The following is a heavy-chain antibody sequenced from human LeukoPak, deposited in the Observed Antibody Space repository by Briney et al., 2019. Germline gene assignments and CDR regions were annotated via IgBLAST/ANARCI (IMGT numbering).Heavy chain of an antibody. CDR1: GGTFSSYA. Sequence: SVKVSCKASGGTFSSYAIGWVRQAPGQGLEWMGRIIPIFGTANYAQKFQGRVTITADKSTSTAYMELSSLRSEDTAVYYCATARDTANFDYWGQGTLVTVSS. CDR2: IIPIFGTA. V-gene: IGHV1-69*06. J-gene: IGHJ4*02. CDR3: ATARDTANFDY. D-gene: IGHD5-18*01.